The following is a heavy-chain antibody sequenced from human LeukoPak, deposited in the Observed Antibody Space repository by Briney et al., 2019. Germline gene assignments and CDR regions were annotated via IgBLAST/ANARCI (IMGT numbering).Heavy chain of an antibody. CDR2: ISSSSSDI. J-gene: IGHJ4*02. D-gene: IGHD6-19*01. CDR1: GFTFSSYA. V-gene: IGHV3-21*01. CDR3: AREWGIAVADC. Sequence: PGGSLRLSCAASGFTFSSYAMNWVRQAPGKGLEWVSYISSSSSDIYYADSVKGRFTISRDNAKNSLYLLMNSLRVEDTAVYYCAREWGIAVADCWGQGTLVTVSS.